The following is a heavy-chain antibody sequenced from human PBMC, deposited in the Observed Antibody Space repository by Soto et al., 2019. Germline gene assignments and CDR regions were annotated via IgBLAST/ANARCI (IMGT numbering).Heavy chain of an antibody. J-gene: IGHJ6*02. D-gene: IGHD6-19*01. Sequence: EVQLLESGGGLVQPGGSLRLSCAASGFTFSSYAMTWVRQAPGKGLEWVSSISGSGDYTYYADSVKGRFTISRDNSKNTLYLQMNSLRAEDTAVYYCAKGLALAGPYYYGMDVWGQGTTVTVSS. CDR2: ISGSGDYT. CDR3: AKGLALAGPYYYGMDV. CDR1: GFTFSSYA. V-gene: IGHV3-23*01.